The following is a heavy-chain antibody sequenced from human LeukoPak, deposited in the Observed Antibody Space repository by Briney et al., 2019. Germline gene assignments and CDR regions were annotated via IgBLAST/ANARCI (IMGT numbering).Heavy chain of an antibody. CDR2: IYSAGAT. J-gene: IGHJ3*02. V-gene: IGHV3-53*01. CDR1: GFTVSDNY. CDR3: ARIEWERLGRAFDI. D-gene: IGHD1-26*01. Sequence: PGGSLRLSCAASGFTVSDNYMTWVRQAPGNGLEWVSSIYSAGATHYAESVKGRFTISRDNSKNTLYLQMNSLRAEDMAVYYCARIEWERLGRAFDIWGQGTMVTVSS.